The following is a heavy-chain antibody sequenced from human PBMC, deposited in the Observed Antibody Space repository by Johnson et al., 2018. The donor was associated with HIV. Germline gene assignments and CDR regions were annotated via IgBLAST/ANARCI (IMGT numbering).Heavy chain of an antibody. V-gene: IGHV3-13*01. D-gene: IGHD3-22*01. CDR2: IGTAGDT. CDR3: ARGRISMKVVDLRGGGFDI. J-gene: IGHJ3*02. Sequence: VQVVESGGTVVRPGGSLRLSCAASGFTFSSYDMHWVRQATGKGLEWVSAIGTAGDTYYPGSVKGRFTISRDNSKNTLYLQMNSLRAEDTALYLCARGRISMKVVDLRGGGFDIWGQGTKVTVSS. CDR1: GFTFSSYD.